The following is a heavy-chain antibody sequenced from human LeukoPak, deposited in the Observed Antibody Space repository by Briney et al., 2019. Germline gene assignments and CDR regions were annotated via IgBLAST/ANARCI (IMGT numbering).Heavy chain of an antibody. J-gene: IGHJ3*02. CDR2: ISWNSGSI. Sequence: GGSLRLSCAASGFTFDDYAMHWVRQAPGKGLEWVSGISWNSGSIGYADSVKGRFTISRDNAKNSLYLQMNSLRAEDTAVYYCARDPSCSGGSCYHHDAFDIWGQGTMVTVSS. V-gene: IGHV3-9*01. D-gene: IGHD2-15*01. CDR3: ARDPSCSGGSCYHHDAFDI. CDR1: GFTFDDYA.